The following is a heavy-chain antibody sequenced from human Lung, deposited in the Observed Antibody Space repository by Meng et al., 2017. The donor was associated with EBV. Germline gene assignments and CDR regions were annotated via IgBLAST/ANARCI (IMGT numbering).Heavy chain of an antibody. J-gene: IGHJ4*02. CDR1: GYTFASYG. Sequence: QVHLLESGAEVKKPGASVRVSCEVSGYTFASYGISWLRQAPGQGLEWMGWFVNNVDTYSAQKFQGRVTMTTDTHTSTAFMELRSLRSDDTAVYYCARGTPGRSHSDYWGQGTLVTVSS. CDR2: FVNNVDT. D-gene: IGHD3-10*01. V-gene: IGHV1-18*01. CDR3: ARGTPGRSHSDY.